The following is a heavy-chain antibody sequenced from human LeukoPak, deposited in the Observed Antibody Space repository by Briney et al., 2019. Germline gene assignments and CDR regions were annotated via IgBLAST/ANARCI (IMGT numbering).Heavy chain of an antibody. D-gene: IGHD3-3*01. CDR1: GGTFSSYA. V-gene: IGHV1-69*01. J-gene: IGHJ3*02. CDR2: IIPILGTA. CDR3: ARDPAPITIFGMGAFDI. Sequence: GSSVKVSCKASGGTFSSYAISWVRQAPGQGLEWMGGIIPILGTANYAQKFQGRVTITADESTSTAYMELSSLRSEDTAVYYCARDPAPITIFGMGAFDIWGQGTMVTVSS.